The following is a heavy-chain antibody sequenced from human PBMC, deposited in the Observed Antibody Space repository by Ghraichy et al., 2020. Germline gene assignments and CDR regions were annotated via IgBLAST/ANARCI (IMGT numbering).Heavy chain of an antibody. J-gene: IGHJ6*03. CDR3: SSVGKYQRYYKMDV. CDR2: ISSSGDFI. CDR1: GFTFSSYN. D-gene: IGHD2-2*01. V-gene: IGHV3-21*01. Sequence: LSLTCAASGFTFSSYNMNWVRQAPGKGLEWVSSISSSGDFIYQADSVKGRFTISIDNAKNSLFLQMNSLRGDDTAVYFCSSVGKYQRYYKMDVWGQGTTVTVSS.